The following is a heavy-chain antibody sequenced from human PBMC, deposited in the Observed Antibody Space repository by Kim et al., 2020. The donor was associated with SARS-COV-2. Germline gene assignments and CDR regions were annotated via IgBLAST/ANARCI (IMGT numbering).Heavy chain of an antibody. CDR3: ARTLGFDY. J-gene: IGHJ4*02. CDR2: IKQDGSEK. CDR1: GFIFSNYW. V-gene: IGHV3-7*01. D-gene: IGHD1-26*01. Sequence: GGSLRLSCAASGFIFSNYWMHWVRQAPGKGLEWVANIKQDGSEKYYVDSVKGRFTISRDKAKNSLYLQMKSLRAEDTAAYYCARTLGFDYWGQGTLVTVS.